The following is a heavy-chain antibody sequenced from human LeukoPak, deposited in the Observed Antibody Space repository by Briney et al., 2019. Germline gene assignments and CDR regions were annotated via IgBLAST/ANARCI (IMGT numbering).Heavy chain of an antibody. CDR3: ATHSSNFFN. J-gene: IGHJ4*02. CDR2: IKQDGSQK. V-gene: IGHV3-7*01. CDR1: GFTFSSYW. D-gene: IGHD3-22*01. Sequence: GGSLRLSCAASGFTFSSYWMSWMRQAPGKGLEWVANIKQDGSQKYYVDSVRGRFTISRDNAKDSLYLQMNSLRAEDTAVYYCATHSSNFFNWGQGTLVTVSS.